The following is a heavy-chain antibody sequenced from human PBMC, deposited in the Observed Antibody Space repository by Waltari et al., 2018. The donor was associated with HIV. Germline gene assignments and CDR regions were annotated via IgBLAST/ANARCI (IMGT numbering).Heavy chain of an antibody. J-gene: IGHJ4*02. CDR3: AKDWQQLDVFPFDY. D-gene: IGHD6-13*01. Sequence: EVQLLESGGGLVQPGGSLRVSCAASGLAFSSYAMSWVRQAPGKGLDWVSSISGSGGSTYYADSVKGRFTISRDNSKNTLYLQMNSLRAEDTAVYYCAKDWQQLDVFPFDYWGQGTLVTVSS. CDR1: GLAFSSYA. V-gene: IGHV3-23*01. CDR2: ISGSGGST.